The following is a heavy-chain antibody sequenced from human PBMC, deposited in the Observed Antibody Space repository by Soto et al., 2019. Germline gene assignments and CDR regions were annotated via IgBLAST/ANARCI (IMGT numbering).Heavy chain of an antibody. CDR1: GFTFRTYT. V-gene: IGHV3-21*01. CDR2: IRGFSPYS. D-gene: IGHD2-15*01. CDR3: ARDRGYDAHDYYYNAMDV. Sequence: LGPSCVASGFTFRTYTMDCVCQAPGKGLERVSGIRGFSPYSFYSESVKGHFTISRDNAKISLYLQMNKLIAEDTAVYDCARDRGYDAHDYYYNAMDVWGQGTTVTVSS. J-gene: IGHJ6*02.